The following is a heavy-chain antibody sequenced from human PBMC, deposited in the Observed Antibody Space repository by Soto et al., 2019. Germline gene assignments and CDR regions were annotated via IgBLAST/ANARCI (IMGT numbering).Heavy chain of an antibody. Sequence: PGGSLRLSCTASGFTFGDYAMSWVRQAPGKGLEWVGFIRSKAYGGTTEYAASVKGRFTISRDDSKSIAYLQMNSLKTEDTAVYYCNRYLYTGYCSGGSCLFDYWGQGTLVTVSS. CDR3: NRYLYTGYCSGGSCLFDY. J-gene: IGHJ4*02. CDR1: GFTFGDYA. V-gene: IGHV3-49*04. CDR2: IRSKAYGGTT. D-gene: IGHD2-15*01.